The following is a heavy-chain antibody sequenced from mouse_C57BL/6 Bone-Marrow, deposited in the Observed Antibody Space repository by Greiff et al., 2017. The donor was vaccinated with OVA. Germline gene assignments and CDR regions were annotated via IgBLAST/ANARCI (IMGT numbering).Heavy chain of an antibody. Sequence: EVKLVESGGGLVKPGGSLKLSCAASGFTFSSYAMSWVRQTPEKRLEWVATISDGGSYTYYPDNVKGRFAISRDNAKNNLYLQMSHLKSEDTAMYYCARRDGSAMDYWGQGTSVTVSS. CDR3: ARRDGSAMDY. CDR1: GFTFSSYA. J-gene: IGHJ4*01. V-gene: IGHV5-4*03. CDR2: ISDGGSYT.